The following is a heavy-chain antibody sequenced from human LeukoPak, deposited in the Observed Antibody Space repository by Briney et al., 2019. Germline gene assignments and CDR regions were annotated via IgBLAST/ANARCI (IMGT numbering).Heavy chain of an antibody. D-gene: IGHD3-22*01. Sequence: SETLSLTCTVSGGSISSYYWSWIRQPPGKGLEWFGYIYYSGSTNYNPSLKSRVTISVDTSKNQFSLKLSSVTAADTAVYYCARDGSSGYTPFDYWGQGTLVTVSS. CDR2: IYYSGST. J-gene: IGHJ4*02. CDR1: GGSISSYY. CDR3: ARDGSSGYTPFDY. V-gene: IGHV4-59*01.